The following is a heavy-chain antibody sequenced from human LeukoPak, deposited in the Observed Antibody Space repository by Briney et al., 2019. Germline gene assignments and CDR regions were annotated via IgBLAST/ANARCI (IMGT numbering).Heavy chain of an antibody. CDR1: GGTFSSYG. CDR2: IIPIFGTA. Sequence: GSSVKVSCKASGGTFSSYGISWVRQAPGQGLEWMGRIIPIFGTANYAQKFQGRVTITTDESTSTAYMELSSLRSEDTAVYYCARAGYCSGGSCRYYFDYWGQGTLVTVSS. CDR3: ARAGYCSGGSCRYYFDY. D-gene: IGHD2-15*01. V-gene: IGHV1-69*05. J-gene: IGHJ4*02.